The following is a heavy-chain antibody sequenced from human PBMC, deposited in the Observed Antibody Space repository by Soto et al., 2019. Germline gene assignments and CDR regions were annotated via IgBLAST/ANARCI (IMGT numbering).Heavy chain of an antibody. CDR1: GFSITTTGLG. Sequence: QITLKESGPTLVTPTQTLTLTCTFSGFSITTTGLGVAWIRQPPGKALEWLALIYWNDEKRYRPTLRSSRTMTVDIGKNPLALTTTYMVNVETATYVSGDEGFGSDKWFDAWGQGAVVIVSS. CDR2: IYWNDEK. J-gene: IGHJ5*02. CDR3: GDEGFGSDKWFDA. V-gene: IGHV2-5*01. D-gene: IGHD3-10*01.